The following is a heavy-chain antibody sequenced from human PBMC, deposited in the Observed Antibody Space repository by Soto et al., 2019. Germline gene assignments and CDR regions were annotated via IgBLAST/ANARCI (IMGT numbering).Heavy chain of an antibody. V-gene: IGHV3-33*01. CDR3: ARDLGLWAGGMDV. CDR1: GFTFSSYG. Sequence: SGGGVVQPGRSLRLSCAASGFTFSSYGMHWVRQAPGKGLEWVAVIWYDGSNKYYADSVKGRFTISRDNSKNTLYLQMNSLRAEDTAVYYCARDLGLWAGGMDVWGQGTTVTVSS. J-gene: IGHJ6*02. CDR2: IWYDGSNK. D-gene: IGHD3-10*01.